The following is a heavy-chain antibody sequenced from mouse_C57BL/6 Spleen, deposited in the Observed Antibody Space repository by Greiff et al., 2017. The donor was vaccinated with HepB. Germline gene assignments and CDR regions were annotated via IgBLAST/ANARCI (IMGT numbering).Heavy chain of an antibody. D-gene: IGHD1-1*01. CDR3: ARGYYYGSSYYAMDY. CDR1: GYSFTDYN. V-gene: IGHV1-39*01. Sequence: EVQLQESGPELVKPGASVKISCKASGYSFTDYNMNWVKQSNGKSLEWIGVINPNYGTTSYNQKFKGKATLTVDQSSSTAYMQLNSLTSEDSAVYYCARGYYYGSSYYAMDYWGQGTSVTVSS. CDR2: INPNYGTT. J-gene: IGHJ4*01.